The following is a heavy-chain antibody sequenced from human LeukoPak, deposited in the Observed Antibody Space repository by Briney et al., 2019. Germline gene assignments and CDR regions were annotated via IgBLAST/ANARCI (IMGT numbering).Heavy chain of an antibody. CDR1: GFTFSSYS. V-gene: IGHV3-21*01. CDR2: ISSSSSYI. J-gene: IGHJ3*02. Sequence: GGSLRLSCAASGFTFSSYSMNWVRQAPGKGLEWVSSISSSSSYIYYADSVKGRFTISRDNAKNSLYLQMNSLRAEDTAVYYCAREVDCSSTSCYPDAFDIWGQGTMVTVSS. CDR3: AREVDCSSTSCYPDAFDI. D-gene: IGHD2-2*01.